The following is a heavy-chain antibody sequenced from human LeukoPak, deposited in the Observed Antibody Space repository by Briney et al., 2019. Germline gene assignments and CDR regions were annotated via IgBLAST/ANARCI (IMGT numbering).Heavy chain of an antibody. CDR2: IYYSGST. J-gene: IGHJ4*02. V-gene: IGHV4-30-4*08. Sequence: SETLSLTCTVSGGSISSGDYYWSWIRQPPGKGLEWIGYIYYSGSTHYNPSLKSRVTISVDTSKNQFSLKLSSVTAADTAVYYCARTGYCRSTRCYVDYWGQGTLVTVSS. D-gene: IGHD2-2*01. CDR1: GGSISSGDYY. CDR3: ARTGYCRSTRCYVDY.